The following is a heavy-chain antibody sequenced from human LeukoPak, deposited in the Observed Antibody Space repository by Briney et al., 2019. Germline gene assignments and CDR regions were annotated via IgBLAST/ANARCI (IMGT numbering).Heavy chain of an antibody. Sequence: GGSLRLSCAASGFTFSSYWMSWVRQAPGKGLEWVAVISYDGSDKYYADSVKGRFTISRDNSKNTLYLQMNSLRPEDTAVYYCARDWGRRYSSGWYGDFDYWGQGTLVTVSS. CDR2: ISYDGSDK. CDR3: ARDWGRRYSSGWYGDFDY. V-gene: IGHV3-30-3*01. D-gene: IGHD6-19*01. CDR1: GFTFSSYW. J-gene: IGHJ4*02.